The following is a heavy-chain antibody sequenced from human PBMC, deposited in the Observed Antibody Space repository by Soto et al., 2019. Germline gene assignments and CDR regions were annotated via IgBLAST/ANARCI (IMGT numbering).Heavy chain of an antibody. V-gene: IGHV1-2*04. CDR1: GYTFTGYY. J-gene: IGHJ3*02. D-gene: IGHD1-26*01. Sequence: ASVKVSCKASGYTFTGYYMHWVRQAPGQGLEWMGWINPNSGGTNYAQKFQGWVTMTRDTSISTAYMELSRLRSDDTAVYYCARAGVGAYDAFDIWGQGTMVTVSS. CDR2: INPNSGGT. CDR3: ARAGVGAYDAFDI.